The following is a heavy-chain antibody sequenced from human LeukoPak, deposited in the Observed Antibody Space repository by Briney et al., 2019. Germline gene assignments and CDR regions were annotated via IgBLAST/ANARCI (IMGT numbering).Heavy chain of an antibody. CDR2: INHSGST. CDR1: GGSFSGYY. Sequence: PSETLSPTCAVHGGSFSGYYWSWIRQPPGKGLEWIGEINHSGSTNYNPSLKSRVTISVDTSKNQFSLKLSSVTAADTAVYYCARGPAVRGVPYNWFDPWGQGTLVTVSS. J-gene: IGHJ5*02. V-gene: IGHV4-34*01. CDR3: ARGPAVRGVPYNWFDP. D-gene: IGHD3-10*01.